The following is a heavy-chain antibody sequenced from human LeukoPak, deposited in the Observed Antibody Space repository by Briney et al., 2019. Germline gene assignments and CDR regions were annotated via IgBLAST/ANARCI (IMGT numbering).Heavy chain of an antibody. V-gene: IGHV3-53*01. J-gene: IGHJ5*02. CDR1: GFSVSSNY. CDR2: IYSGGSA. Sequence: GGSLRLSCAASGFSVSSNYMSWVRQAPGKGLEWVSVIYSGGSAYYADSVKGRFTISRDNSKNTLYLRMNSLRAEDTAVYYCARGLYDSSLRSWWFDPWGQGTLVTVSS. CDR3: ARGLYDSSLRSWWFDP. D-gene: IGHD3-22*01.